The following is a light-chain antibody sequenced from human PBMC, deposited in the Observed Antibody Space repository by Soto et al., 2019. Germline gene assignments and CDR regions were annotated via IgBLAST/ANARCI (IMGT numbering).Light chain of an antibody. V-gene: IGLV1-40*01. Sequence: QSLLTQPPSVSGAPGQRVTISCTGNSSHIGAGYDVHWYQQLPGTAPKLLIYGNSNRPSGVPDRFSGSKSGTSASLAITGLQAEDEADYYCQSYDDSLSGHVVFGGGTKLTVL. CDR1: SSHIGAGYD. J-gene: IGLJ2*01. CDR2: GNS. CDR3: QSYDDSLSGHVV.